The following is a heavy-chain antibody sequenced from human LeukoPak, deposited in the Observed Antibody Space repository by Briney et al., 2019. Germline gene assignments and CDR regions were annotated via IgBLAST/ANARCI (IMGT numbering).Heavy chain of an antibody. CDR1: GYRFTSYW. V-gene: IGHV5-51*01. CDR3: AKDPGFDY. Sequence: PGESLKISCEGSGYRFTSYWIGWVRQIPGKALVWMGLIFPGDSDTRDSPSFQGPVPISADKSISTAYLQWSTLNASDTAIYCCAKDPGFDYWGQGTLVTVSS. J-gene: IGHJ4*02. CDR2: IFPGDSDT.